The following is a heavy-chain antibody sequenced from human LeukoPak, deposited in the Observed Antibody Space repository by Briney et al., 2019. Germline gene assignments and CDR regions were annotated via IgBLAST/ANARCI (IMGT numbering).Heavy chain of an antibody. CDR3: AKGDSSGYPYYFDY. V-gene: IGHV3-30*18. Sequence: PGGSLRLSCAASGFTFSSYSMNWVRQAPGKGLEWVAVISYDGNNKYYADSVKGRFTISRDNSKNTLYLQMNSLRAEDTAVYYCAKGDSSGYPYYFDYWGQGTLVTVSS. D-gene: IGHD3-22*01. CDR2: ISYDGNNK. CDR1: GFTFSSYS. J-gene: IGHJ4*02.